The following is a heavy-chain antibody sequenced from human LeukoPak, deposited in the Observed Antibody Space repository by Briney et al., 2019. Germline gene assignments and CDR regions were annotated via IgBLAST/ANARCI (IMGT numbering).Heavy chain of an antibody. CDR2: ITNSGGGT. CDR1: GFTFTRSA. J-gene: IGHJ4*02. V-gene: IGHV3-23*05. Sequence: GGSLRLSCAASGFTFTRSAMGWVRQAPGKGLEWVSCITNSGGGTYYADSVKGRFTISRDNSKNTLYLRMNSLRAEDTAVYYCARNPGGHFDYWGQGTLVTVSS. CDR3: ARNPGGHFDY. D-gene: IGHD3-16*01.